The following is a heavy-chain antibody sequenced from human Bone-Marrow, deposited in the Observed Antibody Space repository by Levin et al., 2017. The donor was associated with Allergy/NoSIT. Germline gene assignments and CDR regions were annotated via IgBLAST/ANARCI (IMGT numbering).Heavy chain of an antibody. J-gene: IGHJ4*02. CDR3: AKETLGGYDYVWRSYRYTDY. V-gene: IGHV3-7*01. Sequence: GGSLRLSCAASGLSFSSFWMTWVRQAPGKGLEWVATIKHDGSERYYVDSVKGRFTISRDNAKNSLYLHMNSLRVEDTAVYYCAKETLGGYDYVWRSYRYTDYWGQGTLITV. D-gene: IGHD3-16*02. CDR1: GLSFSSFW. CDR2: IKHDGSER.